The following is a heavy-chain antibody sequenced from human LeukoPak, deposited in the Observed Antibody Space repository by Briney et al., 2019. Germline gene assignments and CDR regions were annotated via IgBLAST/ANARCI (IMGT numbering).Heavy chain of an antibody. V-gene: IGHV1-18*01. CDR3: SRGIIGGHDFDY. Sequence: ASVKVSCKASGYTFTSYGISWVRQAPGQGLEWMGWISAYNGNTNYAQKLQGRVTMTTDTSTSTAYMELSRLTSDDTAVYYCSRGIIGGHDFDYWGQGTLVTVSS. CDR2: ISAYNGNT. D-gene: IGHD3-10*01. J-gene: IGHJ4*02. CDR1: GYTFTSYG.